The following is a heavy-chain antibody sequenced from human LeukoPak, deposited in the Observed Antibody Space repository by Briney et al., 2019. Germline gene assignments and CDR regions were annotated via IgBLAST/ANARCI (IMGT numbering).Heavy chain of an antibody. D-gene: IGHD3-22*01. CDR1: GFTFSSYG. V-gene: IGHV3-30*18. CDR3: AKEAYDSSGYAFFDY. J-gene: IGHJ4*02. CDR2: ISYDGSNK. Sequence: GGSLRLSSAASGFTFSSYGMHWVRQAPGKGLEWVAVISYDGSNKYYADSVKGRFTISRDNSKNTLYLQMNSLRAEDTAVYYCAKEAYDSSGYAFFDYWGQGTLVTVSS.